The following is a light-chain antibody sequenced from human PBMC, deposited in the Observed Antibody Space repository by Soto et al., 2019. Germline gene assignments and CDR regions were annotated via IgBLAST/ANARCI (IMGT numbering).Light chain of an antibody. Sequence: QTVVTQPPSACGTPGQRVTISCSGSSSNIGSNYVYWYQQLPGTAPKLLIYRTNQRPSGVPDRFSGSKSGTSASLAISGLQSEDEADYYCAAWDDSLSVFGGGTKLTVL. CDR3: AAWDDSLSV. CDR2: RTN. CDR1: SSNIGSNY. V-gene: IGLV1-47*01. J-gene: IGLJ2*01.